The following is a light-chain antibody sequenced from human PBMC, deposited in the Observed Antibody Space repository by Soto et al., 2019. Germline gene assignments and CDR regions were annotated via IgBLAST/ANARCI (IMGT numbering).Light chain of an antibody. Sequence: DIVLTQFPGTLSLSPGERATLSCRASQSLTRNYLAWYQQKVGQAPRLLIYGANTRAAGIPDRFSGSGSGTDFTLTISRLEPEDFAVYYCQQYTKSPPTFVGGTKVDTK. CDR3: QQYTKSPPT. J-gene: IGKJ4*01. CDR2: GAN. CDR1: QSLTRNY. V-gene: IGKV3-20*01.